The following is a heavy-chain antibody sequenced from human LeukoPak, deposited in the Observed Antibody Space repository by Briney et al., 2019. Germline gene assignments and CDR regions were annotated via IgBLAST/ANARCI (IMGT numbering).Heavy chain of an antibody. CDR3: ARDQPELCSSGSCYVIDN. D-gene: IGHD2-15*01. Sequence: GGSLRLSCAASGFTFDIYAMHWVRQAPGKGLEWVAVMSYDGSNKYYADSVKGRFTISRDNSRNTLHLQMSSLRVADTAVYYCARDQPELCSSGSCYVIDNWGPGTLVAVSS. CDR1: GFTFDIYA. V-gene: IGHV3-30*04. CDR2: MSYDGSNK. J-gene: IGHJ4*02.